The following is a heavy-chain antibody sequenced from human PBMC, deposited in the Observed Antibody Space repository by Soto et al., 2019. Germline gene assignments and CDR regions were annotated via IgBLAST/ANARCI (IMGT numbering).Heavy chain of an antibody. CDR1: GFTFSDYY. CDR2: ISSSGSTI. V-gene: IGHV3-11*01. J-gene: IGHJ4*02. Sequence: GGSLRLSCAASGFTFSDYYMSWIRQAPGKGLEWVSYISSSGSTIYYADSVKGRFTISRDSAKNSLYLQMNSLRAEDTAVYYCARVVDSGYYPDYWGQGTLVTVSS. D-gene: IGHD3-22*01. CDR3: ARVVDSGYYPDY.